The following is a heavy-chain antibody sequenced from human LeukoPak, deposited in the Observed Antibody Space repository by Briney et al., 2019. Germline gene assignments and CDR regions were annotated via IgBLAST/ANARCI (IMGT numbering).Heavy chain of an antibody. Sequence: SETLSLTCTVSGGSISSYYWSWIRQPPGKGLEWIGYIYYSGSTNYNPSLKSRVTISVDTSKNQFSLKLSSVTAADTAVYYCARSGSYLLTFDYWGQGTLVTVSS. D-gene: IGHD1-26*01. CDR1: GGSISSYY. CDR2: IYYSGST. CDR3: ARSGSYLLTFDY. V-gene: IGHV4-59*08. J-gene: IGHJ4*02.